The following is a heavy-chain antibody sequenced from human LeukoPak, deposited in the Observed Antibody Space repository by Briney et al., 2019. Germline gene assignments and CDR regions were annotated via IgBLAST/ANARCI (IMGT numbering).Heavy chain of an antibody. Sequence: GRSLRLSCAASGFTFSNYGMHWVRQAPGKGLEWMAVISYDGSNKYYADSVKGRFTMSRDNSKNTLYLQMNSLRAEDTAVYYCARASLEWFGELDTFDYWGQGTLVTVSS. J-gene: IGHJ4*02. CDR1: GFTFSNYG. CDR2: ISYDGSNK. V-gene: IGHV3-30*03. CDR3: ARASLEWFGELDTFDY. D-gene: IGHD3-10*01.